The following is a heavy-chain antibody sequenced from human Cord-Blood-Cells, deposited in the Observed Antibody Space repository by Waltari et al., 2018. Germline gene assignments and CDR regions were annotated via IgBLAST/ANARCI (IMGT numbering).Heavy chain of an antibody. CDR3: ATSGLGPHDY. V-gene: IGHV3-74*01. Sequence: EVQLVESGGGLVQPGGSLRLSCAASGFTVSSSWMHWVRQAPGKGLVWVSRINSDGSSTSYADSVKGRFTISRDNAKNTLYLQMNSLRAEDKAVYYCATSGLGPHDYWGQGTLVTVSS. J-gene: IGHJ4*02. D-gene: IGHD3-16*01. CDR2: INSDGSST. CDR1: GFTVSSSW.